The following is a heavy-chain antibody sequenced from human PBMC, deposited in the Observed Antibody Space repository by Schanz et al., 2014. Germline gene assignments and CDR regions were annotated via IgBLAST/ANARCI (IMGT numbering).Heavy chain of an antibody. CDR1: GYTFTSYG. D-gene: IGHD3-9*01. Sequence: QIQLVQSGPEAKKPGASVQVSCKASGYTFTSYGISWVRQAPGQGLEWMGWISAYNGNTKYPQKLQGRVTMTTDTSTSTAYMELRSLRADDTAVYYWARDAAEFYDILTEEDYWGQGTLVTVSS. CDR2: ISAYNGNT. CDR3: ARDAAEFYDILTEEDY. J-gene: IGHJ4*02. V-gene: IGHV1-18*01.